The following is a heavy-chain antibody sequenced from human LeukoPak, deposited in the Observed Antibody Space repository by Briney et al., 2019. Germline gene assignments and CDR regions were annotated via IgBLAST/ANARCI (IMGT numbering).Heavy chain of an antibody. CDR2: ISRSSSYI. CDR3: ARGTLGLNPDIFEE. D-gene: IGHD7-27*01. V-gene: IGHV3-21*01. Sequence: GESLKISCAASGFTFNTYTMDWVRQAPGKGLEWVSSISRSSSYIYYSDSVKGRFTMSRDNAKNSLYLQMNSLRAEDTAVYYCARGTLGLNPDIFEEWGQGTLVTVSS. J-gene: IGHJ4*02. CDR1: GFTFNTYT.